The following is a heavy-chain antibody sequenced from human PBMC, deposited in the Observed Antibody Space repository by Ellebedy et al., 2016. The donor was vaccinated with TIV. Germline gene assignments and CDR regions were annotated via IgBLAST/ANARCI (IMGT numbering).Heavy chain of an antibody. Sequence: ASVKVSCXASGYTFTEYYLHWVRQAPGQGLEWMGWINSRGGTNYAQKFQGRVTMTRDTSISTAYMELSRLRSDDTAVYYCARVVAGLDLWGQGTLVTVSS. J-gene: IGHJ5*02. CDR3: ARVVAGLDL. D-gene: IGHD2-15*01. CDR2: INSRGGT. CDR1: GYTFTEYY. V-gene: IGHV1-2*02.